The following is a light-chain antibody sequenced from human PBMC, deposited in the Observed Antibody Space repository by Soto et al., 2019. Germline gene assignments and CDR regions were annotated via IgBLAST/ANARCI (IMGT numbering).Light chain of an antibody. CDR2: KAS. CDR3: QQSYITPWT. Sequence: DIQMTQSPSTLYASVGDRVTITCRASQTISSWLAWYQQKPGKAPKLLIYKASTLKSGVPSRFSGSGSGTDFTLTISSLQPEDFATYYCQQSYITPWTFGQGTKVDIK. J-gene: IGKJ1*01. CDR1: QTISSW. V-gene: IGKV1-5*03.